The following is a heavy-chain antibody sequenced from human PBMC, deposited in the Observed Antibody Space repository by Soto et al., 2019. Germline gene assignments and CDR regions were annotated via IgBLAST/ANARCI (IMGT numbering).Heavy chain of an antibody. V-gene: IGHV3-30*04. CDR1: GFTFSSYA. D-gene: IGHD3-10*01. CDR2: ISYDGSDR. Sequence: GGSLRLSCVASGFTFSSYAMHWVRQAPGKGLEWVAFISYDGSDRFHADSVKGRFTISRDNSKNTLYLQMNSLRAEDTAVYYCGGEGIAGDAFDIWGQGTMVTVSS. J-gene: IGHJ3*02. CDR3: GGEGIAGDAFDI.